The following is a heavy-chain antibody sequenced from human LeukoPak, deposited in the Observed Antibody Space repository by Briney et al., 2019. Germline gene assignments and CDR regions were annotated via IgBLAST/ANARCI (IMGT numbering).Heavy chain of an antibody. CDR3: ARGSVYGALYYFDY. CDR1: GGSISSYY. J-gene: IGHJ4*02. V-gene: IGHV4-4*08. D-gene: IGHD4/OR15-4a*01. CDR2: ISDIGSI. Sequence: SETLSLTCTVSGGSISSYYWSWIRQPPGKGLEWIAYISDIGSINYNPSLKSRVTISVDTSKNQFSLKLSSVTAADTAVYYCARGSVYGALYYFDYWGQGTLVTVSS.